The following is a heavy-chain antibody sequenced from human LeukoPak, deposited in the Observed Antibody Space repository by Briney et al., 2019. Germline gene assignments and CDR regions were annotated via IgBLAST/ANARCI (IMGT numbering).Heavy chain of an antibody. CDR1: GVSISSYY. CDR2: IYYSGST. V-gene: IGHV4-59*01. Sequence: SETLSLTCTVSGVSISSYYWSWIRQPPGKGLEWIGYIYYSGSTNYNPSLKSRVTISVDTSKNQFSLKLSSVTAADTAVYYCASYSAGSFDYWGQGTLVTVSS. D-gene: IGHD2-15*01. CDR3: ASYSAGSFDY. J-gene: IGHJ4*02.